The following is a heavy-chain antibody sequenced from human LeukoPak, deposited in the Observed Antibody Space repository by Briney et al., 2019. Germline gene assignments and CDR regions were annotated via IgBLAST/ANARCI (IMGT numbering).Heavy chain of an antibody. CDR2: IFHSGKT. J-gene: IGHJ5*02. CDR3: TRPYTGGDSSFTWFDP. V-gene: IGHV4-39*01. D-gene: IGHD3-22*01. Sequence: SETLSLTCTVSGGSISSSYYWGWIRQAPGKGLEWIGSIFHSGKTYYNPSLKSRVTTSLDTSKNQFSLKLTSVTAADTAVYYCTRPYTGGDSSFTWFDPWGQGTLVTVSS. CDR1: GGSISSSYY.